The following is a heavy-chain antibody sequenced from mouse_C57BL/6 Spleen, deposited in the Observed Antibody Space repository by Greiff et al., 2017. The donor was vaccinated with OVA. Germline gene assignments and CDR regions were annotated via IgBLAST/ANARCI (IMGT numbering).Heavy chain of an antibody. CDR1: GFTFSDYG. Sequence: EVQVVESGGGLVKPGGSLKLSCAAPGFTFSDYGMHWVRQAPEKGLEWVAYISSGSSTIYYADTVKGRFTISRDIATNTLFLQMTSLRSEDTAMYYCASMDYWGQGTSVTVSS. CDR2: ISSGSSTI. V-gene: IGHV5-17*01. J-gene: IGHJ4*01. CDR3: ASMDY.